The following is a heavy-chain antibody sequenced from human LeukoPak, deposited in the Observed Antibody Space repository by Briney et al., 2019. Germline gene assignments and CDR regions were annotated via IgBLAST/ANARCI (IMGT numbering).Heavy chain of an antibody. CDR3: ARGRPQSSVYDY. J-gene: IGHJ4*02. CDR1: GFIVSTTF. D-gene: IGHD5-24*01. Sequence: GGSLRLSCAASGFIVSTTFLTWVRQAPGKGLEWGSVIFTDGSAFYTDSVKGRFTISRDSSKNTLYLQMNSLRAEDTAVYYCARGRPQSSVYDYWGQGTLVTVSS. CDR2: IFTDGSA. V-gene: IGHV3-53*01.